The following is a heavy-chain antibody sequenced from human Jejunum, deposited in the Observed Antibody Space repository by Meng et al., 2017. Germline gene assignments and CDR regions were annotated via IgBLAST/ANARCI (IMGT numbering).Heavy chain of an antibody. CDR2: VNPSNS. CDR3: ARGGTGWPLDF. CDR1: GYSFDSSK. D-gene: IGHD6-19*01. J-gene: IGHJ4*02. Sequence: QGQLVQYGAEVRKPGASVKVSCKGFGYSFDSSKINCVLQATGQGLEWMAWVNPSNSYIPQKFQGLLTVTWYSYETTAYMELNSLTSDDTAVYYCARGGTGWPLDFWGQGTLVTVSS. V-gene: IGHV1-8*01.